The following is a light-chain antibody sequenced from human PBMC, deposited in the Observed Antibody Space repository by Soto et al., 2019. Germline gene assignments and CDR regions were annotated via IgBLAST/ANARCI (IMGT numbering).Light chain of an antibody. V-gene: IGKV1-39*01. CDR2: AAS. CDR3: QQSRAIT. J-gene: IGKJ5*01. CDR1: QSISSY. Sequence: DIQMTQSPSSLSASVGDRVTITCRASQSISSYLNWYQQKPGKAPKLLIYAASSLQSGVPSRFSGSGSGTDFTLTISSLQPEDFATYYCQQSRAITFGQGTRLEIK.